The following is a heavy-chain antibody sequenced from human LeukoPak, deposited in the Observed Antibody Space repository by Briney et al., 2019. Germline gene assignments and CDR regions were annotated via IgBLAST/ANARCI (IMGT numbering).Heavy chain of an antibody. D-gene: IGHD3-3*01. CDR3: ARGGSTIYNWFDP. V-gene: IGHV4-30-2*01. J-gene: IGHJ5*02. CDR2: IYHSGST. Sequence: SETLSLTYAVSGGSISSGGYSWSWVRQPPGKGLEWLGYIYHSGSTYYNPSLKSRVTISVDRSKNQFSQKLSSVTAADTAVYYCARGGSTIYNWFDPWGQGTLVTVSS. CDR1: GGSISSGGYS.